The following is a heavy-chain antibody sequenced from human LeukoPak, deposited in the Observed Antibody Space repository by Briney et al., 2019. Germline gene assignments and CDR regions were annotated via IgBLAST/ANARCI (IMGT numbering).Heavy chain of an antibody. J-gene: IGHJ6*02. D-gene: IGHD3-10*01. CDR1: GGSISSSNW. CDR3: ARVRDDSRSYFGYYYYYGMDV. Sequence: PSETLSLTCAVSGGSISSSNWWSWVRQPPGKGLEWIGEIYHSGSTNYNPSLKSRVTISVDKSKNQFSLKLSSVTAADTAVYYCARVRDDSRSYFGYYYYYGMDVWGQGTTVTVSS. V-gene: IGHV4-4*02. CDR2: IYHSGST.